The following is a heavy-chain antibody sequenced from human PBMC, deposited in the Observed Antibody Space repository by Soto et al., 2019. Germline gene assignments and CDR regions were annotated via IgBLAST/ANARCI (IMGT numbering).Heavy chain of an antibody. CDR1: RITFSNFA. CDR3: ATGRVYYDSSGLLQGRY. D-gene: IGHD3-22*01. V-gene: IGHV3-23*01. CDR2: ISGSGDDT. Sequence: PGGSLRLSCAASRITFSNFAMNWVRQAPGKGLEWVSGISGSGDDTHYADSVKGRFTISRDNSQSTLYLQMSGLRAEDTAIYYCATGRVYYDSSGLLQGRYWGQGTLVTVSS. J-gene: IGHJ4*01.